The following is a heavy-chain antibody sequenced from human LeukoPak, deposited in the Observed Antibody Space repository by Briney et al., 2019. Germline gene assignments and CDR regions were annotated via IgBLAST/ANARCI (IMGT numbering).Heavy chain of an antibody. V-gene: IGHV3-23*01. CDR2: ISGSGGST. CDR3: ARVENYYDSSGYYSGY. J-gene: IGHJ4*02. CDR1: GFTFSSYA. D-gene: IGHD3-22*01. Sequence: GSLRLSCAASGFTFSSYAMSWVRQAPGKGLEWVSAISGSGGSTYYADSVKGRFTISRDNSKNTLYLQMNSLRAEDTAVYYCARVENYYDSSGYYSGYWGQGTLVTVSS.